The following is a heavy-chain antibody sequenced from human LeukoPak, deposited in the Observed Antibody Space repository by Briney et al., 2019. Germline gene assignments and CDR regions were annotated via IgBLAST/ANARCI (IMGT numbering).Heavy chain of an antibody. D-gene: IGHD6-6*01. CDR3: AKVALIAARLGHFDY. Sequence: GRSLRLSCAASGFTFSSYGMHWVRQAPRKGLEWVAVISYDGSNKYYADSVKGRFTISRDNSKTTLYLQMNSLRAEDTAVYYCAKVALIAARLGHFDYWGQGTLVTVSS. CDR1: GFTFSSYG. J-gene: IGHJ4*02. V-gene: IGHV3-30*18. CDR2: ISYDGSNK.